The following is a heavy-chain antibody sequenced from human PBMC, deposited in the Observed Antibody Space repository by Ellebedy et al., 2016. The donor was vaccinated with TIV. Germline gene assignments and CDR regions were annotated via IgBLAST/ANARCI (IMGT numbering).Heavy chain of an antibody. J-gene: IGHJ4*02. D-gene: IGHD6-13*01. V-gene: IGHV3-21*01. Sequence: PGGSLRLSCEASGFTFSSFTMNWVRQAPGKGLEWVSSISSSGTYIHNADSVKGRFTISRDNAKSSLYLQMNSLRVEDTAVYYCARPAASYSSSWYDFDCWGQGTLVTVSS. CDR2: ISSSGTYI. CDR1: GFTFSSFT. CDR3: ARPAASYSSSWYDFDC.